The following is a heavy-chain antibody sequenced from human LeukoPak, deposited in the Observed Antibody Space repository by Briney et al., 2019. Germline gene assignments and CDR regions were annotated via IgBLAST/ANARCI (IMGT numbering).Heavy chain of an antibody. D-gene: IGHD1-26*01. CDR3: ARDLIVGTTYSDY. V-gene: IGHV3-48*04. J-gene: IGHJ4*02. CDR2: ISSSSTTI. CDR1: GFTFSTYN. Sequence: GGSLRLSCAASGFTFSTYNMNWVRQAPGKGLEWVSYISSSSTTIYYADSVKGRFTISRDNAKNSLFLQMNSLRAEDTAMYYCARDLIVGTTYSDYWGQGTLVTVSS.